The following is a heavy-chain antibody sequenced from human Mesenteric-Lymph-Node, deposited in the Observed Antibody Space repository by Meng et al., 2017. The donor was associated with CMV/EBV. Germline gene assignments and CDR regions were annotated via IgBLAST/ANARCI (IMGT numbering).Heavy chain of an antibody. Sequence: SETLSLTCTVSGYSISSGYYWGWIRQPPGKGLEWIGSIYYSGRTYYNPSLKSRVTISVDTSKNQFSLKLSSVTAADTAVYYCARHYSDFWSGPITPFDYWGQGTLVTVSS. CDR1: GYSISSGYY. CDR2: IYYSGRT. V-gene: IGHV4-38-2*02. D-gene: IGHD3-3*01. J-gene: IGHJ4*02. CDR3: ARHYSDFWSGPITPFDY.